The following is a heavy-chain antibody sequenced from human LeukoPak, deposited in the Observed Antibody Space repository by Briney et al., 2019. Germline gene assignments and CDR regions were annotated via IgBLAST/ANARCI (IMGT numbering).Heavy chain of an antibody. CDR1: GYTFTSYG. D-gene: IGHD2-21*02. V-gene: IGHV1-18*01. CDR2: ISAYNGNT. CDR3: ARDPCSGGGDCYPDY. J-gene: IGHJ4*02. Sequence: SVKVSCKASGYTFTSYGISWVRQAPGQGLEWMGWISAYNGNTNYAQKLQGRVTMTTDTSTSTAYMELRSLRSDDTAVYYCARDPCSGGGDCYPDYWGQGTLVTVSS.